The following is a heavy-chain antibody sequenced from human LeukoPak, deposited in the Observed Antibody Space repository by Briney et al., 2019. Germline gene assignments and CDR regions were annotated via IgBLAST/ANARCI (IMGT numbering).Heavy chain of an antibody. Sequence: PSETLSLTCTVSGGSISSYYWGWIRQPAGKGLGWIGRIYTSGSTNYNPSLKSRVTMSVDTSKNQFSLKLSSVTAADTAVYYCARGGSYWRDAFDIWGQGTMVTVSS. CDR2: IYTSGST. CDR3: ARGGSYWRDAFDI. J-gene: IGHJ3*02. CDR1: GGSISSYY. D-gene: IGHD1-26*01. V-gene: IGHV4-4*07.